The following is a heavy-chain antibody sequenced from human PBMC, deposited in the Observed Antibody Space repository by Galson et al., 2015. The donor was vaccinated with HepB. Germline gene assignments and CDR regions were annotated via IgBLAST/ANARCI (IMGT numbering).Heavy chain of an antibody. J-gene: IGHJ4*02. Sequence: SLRLSCAASGFTFSHYAMSWVRQAPGKGLEWVSAISGSGGGTYYADSVKGRFTISRDNSKNTLYMQMNSLRAEDTAVYYCAKGGESYPRYHFDYWGQGTLVTVSS. V-gene: IGHV3-23*01. CDR3: AKGGESYPRYHFDY. CDR2: ISGSGGGT. D-gene: IGHD1-26*01. CDR1: GFTFSHYA.